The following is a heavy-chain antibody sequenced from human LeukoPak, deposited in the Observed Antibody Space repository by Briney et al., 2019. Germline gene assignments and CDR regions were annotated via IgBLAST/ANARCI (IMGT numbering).Heavy chain of an antibody. V-gene: IGHV1-24*01. Sequence: GASVKVSCKVSGYTLTELSMHWVRQAPGKGLEWTGGFDPEDGETIYAQKFQGRVTMTEDTSTDTAYMELSSLRSEDTAVYYCATTDTAMVDASLDYWGQGTLVTVSS. CDR1: GYTLTELS. CDR3: ATTDTAMVDASLDY. D-gene: IGHD5-18*01. J-gene: IGHJ4*02. CDR2: FDPEDGET.